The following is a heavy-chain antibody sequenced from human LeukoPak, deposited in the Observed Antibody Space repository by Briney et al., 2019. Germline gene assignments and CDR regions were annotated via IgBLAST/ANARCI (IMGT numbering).Heavy chain of an antibody. CDR2: INHSGST. V-gene: IGHV4-34*01. Sequence: PSETLSLTCTVYGGSFSGYYWSWIRQPPGKGLEWIGEINHSGSTNYNPSLKSRVTISVDTSKNQFSLKLSSVTAADTAVYYCARLNKPGWFDPWGQGTLDTVSS. J-gene: IGHJ5*02. D-gene: IGHD1-14*01. CDR1: GGSFSGYY. CDR3: ARLNKPGWFDP.